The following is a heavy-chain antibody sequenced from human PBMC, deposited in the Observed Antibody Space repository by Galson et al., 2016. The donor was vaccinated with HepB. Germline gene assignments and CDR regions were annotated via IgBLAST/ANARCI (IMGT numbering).Heavy chain of an antibody. V-gene: IGHV3-74*01. J-gene: IGHJ6*02. CDR2: INSDGSRT. Sequence: SLRLSCAASGFTFSRYWMHWVRQAPGKGLVWVSRINSDGSRTIYADSVKGRFTISRDNAKNTLYLQMNSLRAEDTAVYYCAREGTISGAGPYYSYGMDVWGQGTTVTVSS. CDR1: GFTFSRYW. CDR3: AREGTISGAGPYYSYGMDV. D-gene: IGHD3-3*01.